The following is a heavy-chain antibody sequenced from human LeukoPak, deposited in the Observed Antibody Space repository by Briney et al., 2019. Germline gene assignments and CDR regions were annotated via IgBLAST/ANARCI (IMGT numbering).Heavy chain of an antibody. CDR1: GYTFTSYG. D-gene: IGHD3-16*01. CDR3: ARSVGYVVRGNWFDP. CDR2: ISAYNGNT. Sequence: ASVKVSCKASGYTFTSYGISWVRQAPGQGLEWMGWISAYNGNTNYAQKLQGRVTMTTDTSTSTAYMELRSLRSEDTAVYYCARSVGYVVRGNWFDPWGQGTLVTVSS. V-gene: IGHV1-18*01. J-gene: IGHJ5*02.